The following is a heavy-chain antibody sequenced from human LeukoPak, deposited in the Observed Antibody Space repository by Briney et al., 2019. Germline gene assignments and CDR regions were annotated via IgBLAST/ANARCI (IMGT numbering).Heavy chain of an antibody. CDR3: AKDRDCSGGSCYFNYYYGMDV. Sequence: TGGSLRLSCAASGFTFSSYAMSWVRQAPGKGLEWVSAISGSGGSTYYADSVKGRFTISRDNSKNTLYLQMNSLRAEDTAVYYCAKDRDCSGGSCYFNYYYGMDVWGQGTTVTVSS. CDR2: ISGSGGST. V-gene: IGHV3-23*01. D-gene: IGHD2-15*01. CDR1: GFTFSSYA. J-gene: IGHJ6*02.